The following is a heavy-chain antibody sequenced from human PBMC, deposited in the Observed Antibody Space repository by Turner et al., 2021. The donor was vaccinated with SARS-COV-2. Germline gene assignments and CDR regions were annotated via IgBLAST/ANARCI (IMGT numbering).Heavy chain of an antibody. V-gene: IGHV3-7*01. D-gene: IGHD1-7*01. CDR3: ARMELPFTGFDY. J-gene: IGHJ4*02. CDR1: GFTFSSYW. Sequence: EVQLLESGGGLVQPGGSLRPSCAASGFTFSSYWRSWVRQAPGKGLEWVANIKQDESEKYYVDSVKGRFTISRDNAKNSMYLQMNSLRAEDTAVYYCARMELPFTGFDYWGQGTLVTVSS. CDR2: IKQDESEK.